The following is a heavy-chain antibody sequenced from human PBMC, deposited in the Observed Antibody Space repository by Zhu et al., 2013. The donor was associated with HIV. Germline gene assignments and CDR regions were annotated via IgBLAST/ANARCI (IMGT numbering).Heavy chain of an antibody. CDR3: ASQVNILRPSMGPLYYYYAMDV. J-gene: IGHJ6*02. V-gene: IGHV1-69*06. Sequence: QVQLVQSGAEVKKPGSSVKVSCKASGGTFSTYAIIWVRQAPGQGLEWIGGIIPTFGRPHYAQRFQGRVTITADTFTNTAYMELNNLRSDDAAVYYCASQVNILRPSMGPLYYYYAMDVWGQGTTVTVSS. D-gene: IGHD3-10*01. CDR2: IIPTFGRP. CDR1: GGTFSTYA.